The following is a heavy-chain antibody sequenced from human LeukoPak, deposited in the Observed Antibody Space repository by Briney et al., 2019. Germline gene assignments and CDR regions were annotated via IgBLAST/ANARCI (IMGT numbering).Heavy chain of an antibody. J-gene: IGHJ4*02. D-gene: IGHD6-6*01. Sequence: GGSLRLSCAASGFTFSRYWMSWVRQAPGKGLEWVANIKQDGSEKDYVDSVKGRFTISRDNAKNSLYLQMNSLAAEDTAVYYCARESFAARWDWGQGTLVTVSS. CDR3: ARESFAARWD. V-gene: IGHV3-7*01. CDR2: IKQDGSEK. CDR1: GFTFSRYW.